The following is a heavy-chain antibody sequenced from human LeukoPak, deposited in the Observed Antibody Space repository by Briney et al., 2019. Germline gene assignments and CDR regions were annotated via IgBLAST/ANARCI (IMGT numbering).Heavy chain of an antibody. J-gene: IGHJ4*02. CDR1: GFSVSSGFY. CDR2: SYHSGNT. V-gene: IGHV4-38-2*01. CDR3: ARAARYTDYLSSSGGLWEYNFDF. Sequence: PSETLSLTCAVSGFSVSSGFYWAWIRQSPGKGLEWIANSYHSGNTYSNPSLKSRLTTSVDTSMNSFSLRLTSVTAADTAVYYCARAARYTDYLSSSGGLWEYNFDFWGQGTLVTVSS. D-gene: IGHD3-9*01.